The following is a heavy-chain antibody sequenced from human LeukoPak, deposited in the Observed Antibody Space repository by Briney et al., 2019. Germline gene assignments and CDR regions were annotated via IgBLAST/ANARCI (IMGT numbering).Heavy chain of an antibody. V-gene: IGHV4-30-2*01. D-gene: IGHD2-2*01. CDR2: IYHIGIT. Sequence: SETLSLTCTVSGGSISSGGHYWSWIRQPPGKGLEWIGYIYHIGITSYNPSLKSRVTISVDRTRNQFSLKLRSVTAADTAVYYCARESCGSTSCFGGEGYYYYYMDVWGKGTTVTVSS. CDR1: GGSISSGGHY. J-gene: IGHJ6*03. CDR3: ARESCGSTSCFGGEGYYYYYMDV.